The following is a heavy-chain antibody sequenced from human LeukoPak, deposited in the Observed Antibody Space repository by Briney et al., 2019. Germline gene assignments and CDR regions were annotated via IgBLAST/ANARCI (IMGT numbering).Heavy chain of an antibody. Sequence: PSETLSFTCAVYGGSFSGYYWSWIRQPPGKGLEWIGEINHSGSTNYNPSLKSRVTISVDTSKNQFSLKLSSVTAADTAVYYCARVRSYCSGGSCYPPYYYYGMDVWGQGTTVTVSS. V-gene: IGHV4-34*01. J-gene: IGHJ6*02. CDR2: INHSGST. CDR3: ARVRSYCSGGSCYPPYYYYGMDV. CDR1: GGSFSGYY. D-gene: IGHD2-15*01.